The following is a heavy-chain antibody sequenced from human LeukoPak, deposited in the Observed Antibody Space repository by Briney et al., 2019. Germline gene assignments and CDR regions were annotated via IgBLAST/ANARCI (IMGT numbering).Heavy chain of an antibody. J-gene: IGHJ4*02. D-gene: IGHD6-13*01. CDR3: AKDPSWDSSSWYYFDY. Sequence: GGSLRLSCAASGFTFSSYAMSWVRQAPGKGLEWVSAISGSGGSTYYADSVKGRFTISRDNSKNTLYLQMNSLRAGDTAVYYCAKDPSWDSSSWYYFDYWGQGTLVTVSS. CDR2: ISGSGGST. CDR1: GFTFSSYA. V-gene: IGHV3-23*01.